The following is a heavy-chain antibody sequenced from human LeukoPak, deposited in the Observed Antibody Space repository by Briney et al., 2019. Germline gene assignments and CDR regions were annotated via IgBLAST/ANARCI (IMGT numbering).Heavy chain of an antibody. J-gene: IGHJ5*02. D-gene: IGHD6-6*01. CDR2: IYPGDSDT. CDR3: ARQFDSSSSSGWFDP. Sequence: GESLKISRKGSGYSFTSYWIGWVRQMPGKGLEWMGIIYPGDSDTRYSPSFQGQVAISADKSISTAYLQWSSLKASDTAMYYCARQFDSSSSSGWFDPWGQGTLVTVSS. CDR1: GYSFTSYW. V-gene: IGHV5-51*01.